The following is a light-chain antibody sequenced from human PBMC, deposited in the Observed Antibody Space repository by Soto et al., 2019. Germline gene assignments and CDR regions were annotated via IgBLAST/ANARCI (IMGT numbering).Light chain of an antibody. CDR3: SSYRSTNSVV. CDR1: SSDIGGYNY. J-gene: IGLJ3*02. V-gene: IGLV2-14*03. CDR2: DVT. Sequence: QSALTQPASVSGSPGQSITISCAGTSSDIGGYNYVSWYQQHPGKAPKLLIYDVTDRPSGVSLRFSGSKSGNTASLTISGLQAEDEADYYCSSYRSTNSVVFGGGTKVTVL.